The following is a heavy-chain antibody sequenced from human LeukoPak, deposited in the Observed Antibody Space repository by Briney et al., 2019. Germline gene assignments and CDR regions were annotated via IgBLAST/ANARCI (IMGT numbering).Heavy chain of an antibody. J-gene: IGHJ4*02. V-gene: IGHV3-7*01. D-gene: IGHD2-15*01. CDR1: GFTFGSYL. CDR2: IKEDGREK. Sequence: GGSLRLSCTASGFTFGSYLMHWVRQAPGKGLEWVANIKEDGREKYYVDSVKGRFTLSKDNAKNSVYLQMNSLGAEDTAVYYCARGWGEKGYCRGGTCNNPQFDYWGQGILVTVSS. CDR3: ARGWGEKGYCRGGTCNNPQFDY.